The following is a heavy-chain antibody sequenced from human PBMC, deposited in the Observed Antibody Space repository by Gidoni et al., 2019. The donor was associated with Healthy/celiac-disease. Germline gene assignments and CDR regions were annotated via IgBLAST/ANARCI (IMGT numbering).Heavy chain of an antibody. J-gene: IGHJ6*02. D-gene: IGHD3-10*01. CDR3: ARSFDYYGSSYGMDV. CDR2: IKQDGSEK. CDR1: GFTFSSYW. V-gene: IGHV3-7*01. Sequence: EVQLVESGGGLVQPGGSLRLSCAASGFTFSSYWMSWVRQAPGKGLEWVANIKQDGSEKYYVDSVKGRFTISRDNAKNSLYLQMNSLRAEDTAVYYCARSFDYYGSSYGMDVWGQGTTVTVSS.